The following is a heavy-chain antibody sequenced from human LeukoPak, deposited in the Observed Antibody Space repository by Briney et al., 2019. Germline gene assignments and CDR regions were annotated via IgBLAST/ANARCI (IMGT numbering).Heavy chain of an antibody. Sequence: SETLSLTCTVSGGSISSYYWSWIRQPPGKGLEWIGYIHYSGSTHYNPSLKSRVTISVDTSKNQVSLKLRSVTAADTAVYYCARAGGSYYGNNYFDYWGQGTLVTVSS. CDR2: IHYSGST. V-gene: IGHV4-59*01. CDR1: GGSISSYY. CDR3: ARAGGSYYGNNYFDY. J-gene: IGHJ4*02. D-gene: IGHD1-26*01.